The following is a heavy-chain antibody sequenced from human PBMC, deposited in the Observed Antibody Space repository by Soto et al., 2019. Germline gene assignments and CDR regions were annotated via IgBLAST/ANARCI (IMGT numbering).Heavy chain of an antibody. Sequence: ASVKVSCKASGYTFTSYDINWVRQATGQGLEWMGWMNPNSGNTGYAQKFQGRVTMTRNTSISTAYMELSSLRSEDTAVYYCAREEVNAYYDFWSGPLGKNWFDPWGQGTLVTVSS. J-gene: IGHJ5*02. CDR3: AREEVNAYYDFWSGPLGKNWFDP. V-gene: IGHV1-8*01. D-gene: IGHD3-3*01. CDR2: MNPNSGNT. CDR1: GYTFTSYD.